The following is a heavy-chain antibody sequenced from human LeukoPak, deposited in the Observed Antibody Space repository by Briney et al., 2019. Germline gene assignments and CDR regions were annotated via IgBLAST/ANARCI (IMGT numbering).Heavy chain of an antibody. Sequence: PGGSLRLSCAASGFIFSNDAMRWVRQAPGKGLEWVAFIWFDGSNKHYADSVKGRFTISRDNSGDTLYLQMNSLRAEDTAVYYCVRDPSGSGFAFDSWGQGALVTVSS. V-gene: IGHV3-33*01. D-gene: IGHD1-1*01. CDR3: VRDPSGSGFAFDS. CDR2: IWFDGSNK. CDR1: GFIFSNDA. J-gene: IGHJ4*02.